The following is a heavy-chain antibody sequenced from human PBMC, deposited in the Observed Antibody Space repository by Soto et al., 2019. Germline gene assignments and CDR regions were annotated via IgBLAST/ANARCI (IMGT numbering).Heavy chain of an antibody. CDR1: GGSVSSYD. V-gene: IGHV4-59*02. CDR3: ARGGPSSKWLDP. CDR2: IYNGGTT. Sequence: SETLSLTCTVSGGSVSSYDWSWVRQPPGKRPEWIAYIYNGGTTNYNPSLKSRLTISLDTSKNQFSLKLSSVTAADTAVYFCARGGPSSKWLDPWGQGIQVTVSS. J-gene: IGHJ5*02.